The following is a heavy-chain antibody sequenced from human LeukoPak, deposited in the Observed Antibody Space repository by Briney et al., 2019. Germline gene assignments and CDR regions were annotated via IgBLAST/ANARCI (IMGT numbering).Heavy chain of an antibody. J-gene: IGHJ4*02. CDR1: GFTFSSYA. Sequence: GRSLRLSCAASGFTFSSYAMHWVRHAPGKGLEWVAVISYDGSNKYYADSVKGRFTISRDNAKNTLYLQMNSLRAEDTAIYYCGRDIATAVDYWGLGTLVTVSS. D-gene: IGHD6-13*01. V-gene: IGHV3-30-3*01. CDR2: ISYDGSNK. CDR3: GRDIATAVDY.